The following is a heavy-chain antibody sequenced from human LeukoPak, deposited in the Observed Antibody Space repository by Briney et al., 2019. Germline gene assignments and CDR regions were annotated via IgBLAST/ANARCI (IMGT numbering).Heavy chain of an antibody. J-gene: IGHJ4*02. CDR3: ARDWNGSGSPNDF. Sequence: GGSLRLSCAASGFTFSSYWMSWVRQAPGKGLEWVANVKQDESEKYYADSVKGRFTISRDNAKNSLYLQMNSLGAEDTAVYYCARDWNGSGSPNDFWGQGTLVTVSS. V-gene: IGHV3-7*01. CDR1: GFTFSSYW. D-gene: IGHD3-10*01. CDR2: VKQDESEK.